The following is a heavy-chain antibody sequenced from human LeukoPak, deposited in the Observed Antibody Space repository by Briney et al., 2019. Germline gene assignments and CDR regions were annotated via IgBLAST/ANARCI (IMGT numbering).Heavy chain of an antibody. V-gene: IGHV1-69*05. CDR3: ARSHRGATRVNWFDP. J-gene: IGHJ5*02. Sequence: ASVKVSCKASGGTFSSYAISWVRQAPGQGLEWIGGIIPIFGTANYAQKFQRRVTITTDESTSSAYMELSSLRSEDTAAYYCARSHRGATRVNWFDPWGQGTLVTVSS. CDR2: IIPIFGTA. CDR1: GGTFSSYA. D-gene: IGHD1-26*01.